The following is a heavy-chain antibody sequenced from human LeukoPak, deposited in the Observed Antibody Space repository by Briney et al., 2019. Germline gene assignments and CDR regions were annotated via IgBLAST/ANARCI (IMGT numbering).Heavy chain of an antibody. CDR2: INHIGST. CDR1: GGSFSGYY. V-gene: IGHV4-34*01. J-gene: IGHJ4*02. CDR3: ARQAARPGEEKFDY. Sequence: SETLSLTCGVYGGSFSGYYWSWIRQPPGKGLEWFGEINHIGSTNYNPSLKSRVTISVATSKHQFSMKLNSVSATDTAVYYCARQAARPGEEKFDYWGQRTLVTASS. D-gene: IGHD6-13*01.